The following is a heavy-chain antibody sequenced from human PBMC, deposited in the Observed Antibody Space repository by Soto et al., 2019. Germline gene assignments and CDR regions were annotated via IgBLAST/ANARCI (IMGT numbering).Heavy chain of an antibody. CDR3: ARDQVAKWAPGSAMVNYYYGMDA. CDR1: GYTITAHL. Sequence: ASVKVSCKASGYTITAHLLHWVRQAPGQGLEWMGWINAKSGGTDYAQKFQDRVTMSRDTSINTAYMQLSRLTSDDTAVYYCARDQVAKWAPGSAMVNYYYGMDAWGQGTTVTVSS. V-gene: IGHV1-2*02. CDR2: INAKSGGT. J-gene: IGHJ6*02. D-gene: IGHD5-18*01.